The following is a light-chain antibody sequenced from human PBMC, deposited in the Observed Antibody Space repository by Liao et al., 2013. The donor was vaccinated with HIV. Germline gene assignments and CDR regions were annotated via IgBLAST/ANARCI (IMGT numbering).Light chain of an antibody. V-gene: IGLV3-21*01. Sequence: SYVLTQPPSESVAPGQTARITCGGDNIGDKSVHWYQQRPGQAPVLLIYYDNDRPSGTPERFSGSTSGNTATLTISRVEAGDEADYYCQVWDTGNDHPRVFGGGTKLSVL. CDR3: QVWDTGNDHPRV. J-gene: IGLJ3*02. CDR1: NIGDKS. CDR2: YDN.